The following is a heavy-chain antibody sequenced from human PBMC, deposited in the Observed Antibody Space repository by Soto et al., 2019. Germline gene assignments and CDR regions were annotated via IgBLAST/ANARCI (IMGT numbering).Heavy chain of an antibody. J-gene: IGHJ3*01. CDR2: ISRSGTT. Sequence: QVQLQESGPGLVKPSGTLSLTCAVTGGSISSSNWWTWVRQPQGEGLEWVGEISRSGTTNYKPSLKSRVSISVDKSRNEFSLNLGSVTAADTAMYYCARDSASSGVFTWGQGTMVTVSS. CDR1: GGSISSSNW. CDR3: ARDSASSGVFT. V-gene: IGHV4-4*02. D-gene: IGHD6-19*01.